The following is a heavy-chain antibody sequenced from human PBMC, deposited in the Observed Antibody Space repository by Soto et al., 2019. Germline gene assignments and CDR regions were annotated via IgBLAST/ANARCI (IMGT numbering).Heavy chain of an antibody. CDR1: GASISSTCW. CDR3: AGVGIRASRYGMDV. V-gene: IGHV4-4*02. J-gene: IGHJ6*02. CDR2: IYYSGST. Sequence: QVQLQESGPGLVKPSGTLSLTCAVSGASISSTCWWTWVRQPPGKGLEWIGEIYYSGSTNYNPSRNSRATLSEDKATNQFSLKVRSATAADTAAYYCAGVGIRASRYGMDVWGQGTTVTVSS. D-gene: IGHD2-2*01.